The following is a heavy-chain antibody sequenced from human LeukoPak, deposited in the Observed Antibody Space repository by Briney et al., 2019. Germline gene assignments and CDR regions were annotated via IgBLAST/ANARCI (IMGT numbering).Heavy chain of an antibody. V-gene: IGHV4-4*07. CDR3: ARGYCSSTSCYMFDY. CDR2: IYTSGST. D-gene: IGHD2-2*02. J-gene: IGHJ4*02. CDR1: GGSISSYY. Sequence: SETLSLTCTVSGGSISSYYWSWIRQPAGKGLEWIGRIYTSGSTNYNPSLKSRVTMSVDTSKNQFSLKLSSVTAADTAVYYCARGYCSSTSCYMFDYWGQGTLVTVSS.